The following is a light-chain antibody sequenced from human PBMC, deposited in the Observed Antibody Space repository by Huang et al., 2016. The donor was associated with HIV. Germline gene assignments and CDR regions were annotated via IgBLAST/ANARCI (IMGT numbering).Light chain of an antibody. CDR3: QQRSNRPLT. Sequence: EIVLTQSPATLSLSPGERATLSCRASQSVSSHLAWYQQKPGQAPRLLIYDASNRATGIPARFSGSGSGTDCTLTISSLEPEDFAVYYCQQRSNRPLTFGGGTKVEIK. V-gene: IGKV3-11*01. CDR1: QSVSSH. CDR2: DAS. J-gene: IGKJ4*01.